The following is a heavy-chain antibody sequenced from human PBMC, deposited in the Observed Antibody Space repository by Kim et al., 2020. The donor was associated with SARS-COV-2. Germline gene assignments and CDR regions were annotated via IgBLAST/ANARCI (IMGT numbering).Heavy chain of an antibody. V-gene: IGHV4-30-2*01. CDR1: GGSISSGGYS. D-gene: IGHD4-17*01. Sequence: SETLSLTCAVSGGSISSGGYSWSWIRQPPGKGLEWIGYIYHSGSTYYNPSLKSRVTISVDRSKNQFSLTLSSVTAADTAVYYCARRDYGGNSAFDYWGQGTLVTVSS. J-gene: IGHJ4*02. CDR3: ARRDYGGNSAFDY. CDR2: IYHSGST.